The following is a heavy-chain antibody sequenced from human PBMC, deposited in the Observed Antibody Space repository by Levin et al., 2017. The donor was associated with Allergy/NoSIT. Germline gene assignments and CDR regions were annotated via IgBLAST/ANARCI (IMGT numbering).Heavy chain of an antibody. V-gene: IGHV4-34*01. CDR3: ARGGEFGELNYYYYYYMDV. CDR2: INHSGST. D-gene: IGHD3-10*01. Sequence: SETLSLTCAVYGGSFSGYYWSWIRQPPGKGLEWIGEINHSGSTNYNPSLKSRVTISVDTSKNQFSLKLSSVTAADTAVYYCARGGEFGELNYYYYYYMDVWGKGTTVTVSS. CDR1: GGSFSGYY. J-gene: IGHJ6*03.